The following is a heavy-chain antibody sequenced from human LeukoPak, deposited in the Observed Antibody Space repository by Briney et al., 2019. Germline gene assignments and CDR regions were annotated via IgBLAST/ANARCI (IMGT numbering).Heavy chain of an antibody. J-gene: IGHJ4*02. D-gene: IGHD3-22*01. CDR2: ISTSGST. Sequence: SETLCFTCTAPGGSISSSYWSWIRQPAGKGLESIGHISTSGSTNYNPSLKSRVTMSVDTAKNQFSLKLSSVTAADTAVYYCARVRYSDSSVLTRKRSYYFDYWGQGTLVTVSS. CDR3: ARVRYSDSSVLTRKRSYYFDY. CDR1: GGSISSSY. V-gene: IGHV4-4*07.